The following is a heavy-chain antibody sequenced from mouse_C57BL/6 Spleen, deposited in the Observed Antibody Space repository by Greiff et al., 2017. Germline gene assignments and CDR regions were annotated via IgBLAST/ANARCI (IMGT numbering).Heavy chain of an antibody. V-gene: IGHV1-82*01. CDR3: ARIGSGFAY. CDR2: IYPGDGDT. CDR1: GYAFSSSW. Sequence: SGPELVKPGASVKISCKASGYAFSSSWMNWVKQRPGKGLEWIGRIYPGDGDTNYNGKFKGKATLTADKSSSTAYMQLSSLTSEDSAVYFCARIGSGFAYWGQGTLVTVSA. J-gene: IGHJ3*01.